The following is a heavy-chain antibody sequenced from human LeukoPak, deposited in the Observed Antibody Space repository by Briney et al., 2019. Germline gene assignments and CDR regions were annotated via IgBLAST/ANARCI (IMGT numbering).Heavy chain of an antibody. V-gene: IGHV4-34*01. CDR2: INHSGST. J-gene: IGHJ5*02. CDR3: ARSRYDFWSGPNWFDP. Sequence: PGXXLXRXGEINHSGSTNYNPSLKSRVTISVDTSKNQFSLKLSSVTAADTAVYYCARSRYDFWSGPNWFDPWGQGTLVTVSS. D-gene: IGHD3-3*01.